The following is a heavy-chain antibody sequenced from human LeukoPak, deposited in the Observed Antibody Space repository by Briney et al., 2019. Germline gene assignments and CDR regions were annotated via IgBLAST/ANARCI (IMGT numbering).Heavy chain of an antibody. D-gene: IGHD3-3*01. CDR2: IKQDESEK. CDR3: ARGPTIFGVVIVPDY. CDR1: GFTFSSCW. Sequence: GGSLRLSCAASGFTFSSCWMSWVRQAPGKGLEWVANIKQDESEKYYVDSVKGRFTISRDNAKSSLYLQMNSLRAEDTAVYYCARGPTIFGVVIVPDYWGQGTLVTVSS. V-gene: IGHV3-7*01. J-gene: IGHJ4*02.